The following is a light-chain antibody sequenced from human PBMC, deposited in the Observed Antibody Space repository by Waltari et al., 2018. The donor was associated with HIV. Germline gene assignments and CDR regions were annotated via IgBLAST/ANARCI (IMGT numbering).Light chain of an antibody. CDR1: QSVLYASNNKNY. V-gene: IGKV4-1*01. CDR2: WAS. J-gene: IGKJ1*01. CDR3: HQFYSTRT. Sequence: DIVMTQSPDSLAVSLGERATINCKSSQSVLYASNNKNYLAWYQQKPGQPPKLLIYWASTRESGVPDRFSGSGSGTDFTLTISSLQAEDVAVYYCHQFYSTRTFGQGTKVEIK.